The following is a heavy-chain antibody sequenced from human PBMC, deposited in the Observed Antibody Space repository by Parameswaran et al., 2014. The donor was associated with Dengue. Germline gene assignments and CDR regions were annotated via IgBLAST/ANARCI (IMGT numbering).Heavy chain of an antibody. Sequence: EWMGIYHSGSTNYNPSLKSRVTISVDKSKNQFSLKLSSVTAADTAVYYCARADIGYSLDYWGQGTLVTVSS. D-gene: IGHD2-21*01. CDR2: IYHSGST. J-gene: IGHJ4*02. V-gene: IGHV4-4*02. CDR3: ARADIGYSLDY.